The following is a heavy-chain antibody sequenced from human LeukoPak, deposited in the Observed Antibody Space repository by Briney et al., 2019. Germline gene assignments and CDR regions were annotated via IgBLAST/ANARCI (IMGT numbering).Heavy chain of an antibody. CDR3: ARAPSWGGLSSGSYYFDY. J-gene: IGHJ4*02. D-gene: IGHD6-19*01. Sequence: SETLSLTCTVSGGSITNYYWHWIRQPAGKGLEWIGRIYDSGSTDYNPSLKSRVTMSVDTSKKQFSLRLSSMTAADTAVYYCARAPSWGGLSSGSYYFDYWGQGTLVTVSS. CDR2: IYDSGST. V-gene: IGHV4-4*07. CDR1: GGSITNYY.